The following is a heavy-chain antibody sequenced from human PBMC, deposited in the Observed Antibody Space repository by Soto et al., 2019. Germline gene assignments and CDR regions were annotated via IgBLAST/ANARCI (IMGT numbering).Heavy chain of an antibody. CDR2: IYYSGST. D-gene: IGHD3-10*01. CDR3: ARRYGLGFAF. Sequence: QVQLQESGPGLVKPSETLSLTCTVSGGSINSYYWSWIRQPPGKGLEWIGYIYYSGSTNYNPSLKSRVTISVDTYKKLFSLKLGSVTVSDSAVYYCARRYGLGFAFWGQGTLVTVSS. CDR1: GGSINSYY. J-gene: IGHJ4*02. V-gene: IGHV4-59*08.